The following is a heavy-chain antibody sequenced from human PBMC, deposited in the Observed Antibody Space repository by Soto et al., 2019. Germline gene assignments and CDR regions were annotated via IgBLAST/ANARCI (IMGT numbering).Heavy chain of an antibody. CDR3: ARTQQRGYTGYHFYY. D-gene: IGHD5-12*01. CDR2: IKQDGSEK. Sequence: EVQLVESGGGLVQPGGSLRLSCAASGFTFSSYWMSWVRQAPGKGLEWVANIKQDGSEKYYVDSVKGRSTISRDNAKNSLYLHMDSLRAEDTAVYYCARTQQRGYTGYHFYYWGQGTLVTVSS. J-gene: IGHJ4*02. CDR1: GFTFSSYW. V-gene: IGHV3-7*01.